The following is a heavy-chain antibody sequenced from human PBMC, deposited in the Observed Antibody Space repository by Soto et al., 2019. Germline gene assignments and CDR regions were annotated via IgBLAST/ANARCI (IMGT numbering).Heavy chain of an antibody. CDR2: VYYSGST. CDR1: GASISSSY. V-gene: IGHV4-59*01. D-gene: IGHD3-22*01. Sequence: SETLSLTCTVSGASISSSYWSWMRQSPGKGLEWIGYVYYSGSTNYNPSLKSRVTISVDTSKNQFSLKLSSVTAADTAVYYCARGYYDSRGQSNTFDIWGQGTMVTVSS. CDR3: ARGYYDSRGQSNTFDI. J-gene: IGHJ3*02.